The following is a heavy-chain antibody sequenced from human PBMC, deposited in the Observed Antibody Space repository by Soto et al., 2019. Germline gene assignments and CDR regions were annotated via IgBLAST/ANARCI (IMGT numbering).Heavy chain of an antibody. CDR2: IYYSGST. CDR1: GGSISSGGYY. D-gene: IGHD3-22*01. CDR3: ARVKTEYYYDSSGHTHYYGMDV. V-gene: IGHV4-31*03. J-gene: IGHJ6*02. Sequence: TLSLTCTVSGGSISSGGYYWSWIRQHPGKGLEWIGYIYYSGSTYYNPSLKSRVTISVDTSKNQFSLKLSSVTAADTAVYYCARVKTEYYYDSSGHTHYYGMDVWGQGTTVTVSS.